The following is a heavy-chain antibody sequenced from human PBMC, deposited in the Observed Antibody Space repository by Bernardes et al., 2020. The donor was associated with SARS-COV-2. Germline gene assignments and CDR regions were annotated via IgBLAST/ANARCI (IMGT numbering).Heavy chain of an antibody. Sequence: GGSLRLSCAASRFTLRSYWMHWVRQAPGKGLVWVSRINTDGSTTNYADSVKGRFTISRDNAKNTLYLQMNSLRVEDTAVYYCTRDGRKLLPDYYGMDVWGQGTTVTVSS. J-gene: IGHJ6*02. V-gene: IGHV3-74*01. D-gene: IGHD2-15*01. CDR1: RFTLRSYW. CDR3: TRDGRKLLPDYYGMDV. CDR2: INTDGSTT.